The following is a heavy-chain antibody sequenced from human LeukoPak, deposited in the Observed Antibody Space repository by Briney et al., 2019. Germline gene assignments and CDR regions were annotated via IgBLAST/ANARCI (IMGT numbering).Heavy chain of an antibody. J-gene: IGHJ4*01. D-gene: IGHD2-15*01. Sequence: GGSLRLSCAGSGFIVSNNYMTWVRQAPGKGLEWVSVIYKDGSTYYADSVKGRFTISRDNSKNTVYLQMNSLRAEDTAVYYCARGYCSGRSCYMWYSDYWGQEPWSPSPQ. V-gene: IGHV3-53*01. CDR3: ARGYCSGRSCYMWYSDY. CDR1: GFIVSNNY. CDR2: IYKDGST.